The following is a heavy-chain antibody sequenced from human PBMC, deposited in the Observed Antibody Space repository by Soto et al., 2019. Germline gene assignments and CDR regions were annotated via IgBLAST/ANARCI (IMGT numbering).Heavy chain of an antibody. CDR2: INHSGST. CDR3: ASVVAAGGWFDP. J-gene: IGHJ5*02. CDR1: GGSFSGYY. V-gene: IGHV4-34*01. D-gene: IGHD2-15*01. Sequence: PSETLSLTCAVYGGSFSGYYWSWIRQPPGKGLEWIGEINHSGSTNYNPSLKSRVTISVDTSKNQFSLKLSSVTAADTAVYYCASVVAAGGWFDPWGQGTLVTVSS.